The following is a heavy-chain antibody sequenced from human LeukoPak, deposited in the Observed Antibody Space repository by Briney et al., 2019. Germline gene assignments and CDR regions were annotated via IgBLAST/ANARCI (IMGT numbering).Heavy chain of an antibody. CDR2: ISGSGGST. Sequence: ETLSLTCTVSGGSISSYYWSWVRQAPGKGLEWVSAISGSGGSTYYADSVKGRFTISRDNSKNTLYLQMNSLRAEDTAVYYCAKAEQWLGYDYWGQGTLVTVSS. V-gene: IGHV3-23*01. CDR1: GGSISSYY. CDR3: AKAEQWLGYDY. D-gene: IGHD6-19*01. J-gene: IGHJ4*02.